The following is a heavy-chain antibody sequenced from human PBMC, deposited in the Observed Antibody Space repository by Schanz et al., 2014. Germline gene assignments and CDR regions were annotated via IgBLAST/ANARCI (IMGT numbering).Heavy chain of an antibody. D-gene: IGHD5-18*01. J-gene: IGHJ4*02. CDR2: ISGSGGNT. Sequence: EVQLLESGGGLVQPGGSLRLSCAAFGFTFRGYAMSWVRQAPGRGLEWVSIISGSGGNTYYADAVRGRFTISRDNSKTTVYLQMNSLRAEDTAVYYCAKDAENTAMITDYFDYWGQGTLVTVSS. CDR3: AKDAENTAMITDYFDY. V-gene: IGHV3-23*01. CDR1: GFTFRGYA.